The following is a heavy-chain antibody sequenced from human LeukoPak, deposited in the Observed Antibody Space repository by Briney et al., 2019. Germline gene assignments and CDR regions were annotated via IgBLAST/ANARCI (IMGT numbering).Heavy chain of an antibody. V-gene: IGHV3-21*01. CDR1: GFTFSGYA. CDR3: AYSRDGLADY. J-gene: IGHJ4*02. CDR2: ISSSSSYI. D-gene: IGHD5-24*01. Sequence: GGSLRLSCIASGFTFSGYAMSWVRQAPGKGLECVASISSSSSYIYYADSVKGRFTISRDNAKNSMYLQMNSLRAEDTAVYYCAYSRDGLADYWGQGTLVTVSS.